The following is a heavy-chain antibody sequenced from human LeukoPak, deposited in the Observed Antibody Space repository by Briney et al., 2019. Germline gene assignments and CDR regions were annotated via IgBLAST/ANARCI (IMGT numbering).Heavy chain of an antibody. Sequence: ASVKVSCKASGYTFTSYDINWERQATGQGLEWMGWMNPNSGNTGDAQKFQGRVTMTRNTSISTAYMELSSLRSEDTAVYYCARGRPGSGSYAIDYWGQGTLVTVSS. J-gene: IGHJ4*02. V-gene: IGHV1-8*01. CDR1: GYTFTSYD. CDR3: ARGRPGSGSYAIDY. CDR2: MNPNSGNT. D-gene: IGHD3-10*01.